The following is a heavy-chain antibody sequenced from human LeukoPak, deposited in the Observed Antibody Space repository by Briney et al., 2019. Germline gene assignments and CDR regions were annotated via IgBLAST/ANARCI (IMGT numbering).Heavy chain of an antibody. CDR2: IYYSGST. J-gene: IGHJ6*02. CDR1: GGSFSGYY. D-gene: IGHD1-26*01. CDR3: ARGRSNYYGMDV. V-gene: IGHV4-31*11. Sequence: SETLSLTCAVYGGSFSGYYWSWIRQHPGKGLEWIGYIYYSGSTYYNPSLKSRVTISVDTSKNQFSLKLSSVTAADTAVYYCARGRSNYYGMDVWGQGTTVTVSS.